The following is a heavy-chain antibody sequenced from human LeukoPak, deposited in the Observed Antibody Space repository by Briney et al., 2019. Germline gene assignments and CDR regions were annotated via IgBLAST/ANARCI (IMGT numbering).Heavy chain of an antibody. CDR2: IYYSGST. J-gene: IGHJ4*02. CDR3: ARVDMVVAAIDY. CDR1: GGSISSHY. V-gene: IGHV4-59*11. D-gene: IGHD2-15*01. Sequence: PSETLSLTCTVSGGSISSHYWSWIRQPPGKGLGWIGYIYYSGSTNYNPSLKSRVTISVDTSKNQFSLKLSSVTAADTAVYYCARVDMVVAAIDYWGQGTLVTVSS.